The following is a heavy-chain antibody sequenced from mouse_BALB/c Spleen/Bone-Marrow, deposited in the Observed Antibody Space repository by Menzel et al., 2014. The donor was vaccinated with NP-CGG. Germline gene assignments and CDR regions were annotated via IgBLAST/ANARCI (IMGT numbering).Heavy chain of an antibody. CDR3: ARSGYYDSLYAMDY. D-gene: IGHD2-4*01. CDR2: IDPYYGGT. Sequence: EVQGVESGPELEKPGASVKISCKASGYSFTGYNMNWVKQSSGKSLEWIGNIDPYYGGTSYNQKFKGKATLTVDKSSSTAYMQLKSLTSEDSAVYYCARSGYYDSLYAMDYWGQGTSVTVSS. CDR1: GYSFTGYN. V-gene: IGHV1-39*01. J-gene: IGHJ4*01.